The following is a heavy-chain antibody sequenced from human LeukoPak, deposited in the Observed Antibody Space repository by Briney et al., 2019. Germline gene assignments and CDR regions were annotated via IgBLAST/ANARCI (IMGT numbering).Heavy chain of an antibody. CDR1: GGSISSYY. J-gene: IGHJ4*02. CDR3: ARGEIAVAGLFDY. V-gene: IGHV4-59*01. CDR2: IYYSGST. D-gene: IGHD6-19*01. Sequence: PSGTLCLTCTVSGGSISSYYWSWIRQPPGKGLEWIGYIYYSGSTNYNPSLKSRVTISVDTSKNQFSLKLSSVTAADTAVYYCARGEIAVAGLFDYWGQGTLVTVSS.